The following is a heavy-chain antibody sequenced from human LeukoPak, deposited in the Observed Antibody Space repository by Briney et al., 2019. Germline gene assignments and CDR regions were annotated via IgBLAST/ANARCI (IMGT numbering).Heavy chain of an antibody. CDR1: GFTFDEYA. J-gene: IGHJ1*01. D-gene: IGHD3-9*01. CDR2: ISWNSGSK. CDR3: ARDGHYDILTGYFQD. V-gene: IGHV3-9*01. Sequence: PGRSLRLSCAASGFTFDEYAMHWVRQAPGKGLEWVSGISWNSGSKGYAGSVKGRFTISRDNSKNTLYLQMNSLRAEDTAVYYCARDGHYDILTGYFQDWGQGTLVTVSS.